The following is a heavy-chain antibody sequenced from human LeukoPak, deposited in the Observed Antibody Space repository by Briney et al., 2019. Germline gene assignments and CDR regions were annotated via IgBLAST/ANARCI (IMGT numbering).Heavy chain of an antibody. CDR3: ARDPLITIFGVVNGWFDP. V-gene: IGHV1-2*02. D-gene: IGHD3-3*01. CDR2: INPNSGGT. Sequence: ASVKVSCKASGYTFTGYYMHWVRQAPGQGLEWMGWINPNSGGTNYAQKFQGRVTMTRDTSISTAYMELSRLRSDDTAVYYCARDPLITIFGVVNGWFDPWGQGTLVTVSS. J-gene: IGHJ5*02. CDR1: GYTFTGYY.